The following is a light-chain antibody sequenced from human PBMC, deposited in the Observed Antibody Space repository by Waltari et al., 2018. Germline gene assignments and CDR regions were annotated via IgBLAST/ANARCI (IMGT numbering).Light chain of an antibody. Sequence: QSVLTQPPSASGTPGQRVTISCSGSRSNIGSNYVYWYQQPPGTAPKLLIYRNNQRPSGVPDRFSGSKSGTSASLAISGLRSEDEADYYCAAWDDSLSCRVFGGGTKVTVL. CDR3: AAWDDSLSCRV. CDR2: RNN. V-gene: IGLV1-47*01. J-gene: IGLJ3*02. CDR1: RSNIGSNY.